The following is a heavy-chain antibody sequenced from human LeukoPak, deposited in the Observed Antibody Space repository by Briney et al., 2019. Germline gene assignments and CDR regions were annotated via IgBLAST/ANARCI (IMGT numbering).Heavy chain of an antibody. D-gene: IGHD2-2*01. J-gene: IGHJ4*02. CDR1: GFTFSSYS. CDR2: ISSSSSYI. V-gene: IGHV3-21*01. CDR3: AGPKDTYQHEGSTFDY. Sequence: GGSLRLSCAASGFTFSSYSMNWVRQAPGKGLEWVSSISSSSSYICYADSVKGRFTISRDNAKNSLYLQMNSLRAEDTAVYYCAGPKDTYQHEGSTFDYWGQGTLVTVSS.